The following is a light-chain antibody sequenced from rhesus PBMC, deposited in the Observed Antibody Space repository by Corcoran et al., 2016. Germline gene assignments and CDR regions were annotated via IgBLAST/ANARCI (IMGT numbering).Light chain of an antibody. CDR3: LQSSNWWT. Sequence: EIVMTQSPATLALSPGERATLSCRASQSVSSYLAWYQQKPGQAPRLLIYGASSRATGIPDRFSGSGSGTEFTLPISSLEPGDVGVYFCLQSSNWWTFGQGTKVEIK. V-gene: IGKV3-24*04. J-gene: IGKJ1*01. CDR2: GAS. CDR1: QSVSSY.